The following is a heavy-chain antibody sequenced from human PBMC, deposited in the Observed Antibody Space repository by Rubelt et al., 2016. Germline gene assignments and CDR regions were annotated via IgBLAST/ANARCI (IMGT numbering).Heavy chain of an antibody. CDR1: GGSISSYY. CDR3: ATSYYGDYFYFDY. Sequence: QVQLQESGPGLVKPSETLSLTCTVSGGSISSYYWSWIRQPPGKGLEWIGYIYYGGSTYYNPSLKSRGTISVDTSKNQFSLKLSSVTAADTAVYYCATSYYGDYFYFDYWGQGTLVTVSS. J-gene: IGHJ4*02. V-gene: IGHV4-59*06. D-gene: IGHD4-17*01. CDR2: IYYGGST.